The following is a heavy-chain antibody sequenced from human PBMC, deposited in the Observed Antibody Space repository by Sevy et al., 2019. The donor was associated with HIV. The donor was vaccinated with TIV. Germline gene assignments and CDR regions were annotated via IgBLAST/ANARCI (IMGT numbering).Heavy chain of an antibody. V-gene: IGHV4-59*01. J-gene: IGHJ4*02. CDR3: ARDNWVSIDY. CDR1: GGSLDVFG. D-gene: IGHD6-13*01. Sequence: SETLSLTCTVSGGSLDVFGWTWVRQPPGKGLEWIGYAYYNEGTNYHPSLRSRLTIPVGTSARQFPLHVNSVTAADTAIYYCARDNWVSIDYWGQGILVTVSS. CDR2: AYYNEGT.